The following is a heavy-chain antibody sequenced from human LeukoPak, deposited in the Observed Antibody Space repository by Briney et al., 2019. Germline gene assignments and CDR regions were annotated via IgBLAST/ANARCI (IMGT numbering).Heavy chain of an antibody. CDR1: GFTFSSYA. CDR3: ARGYGDIDY. D-gene: IGHD4-17*01. Sequence: PGGSLRLSCAASGFTFSSYAMSWVRQAPGKGLEWVSGISGSGGSTYYADSVKGRFTISRDNAKSSLYLQMNSLRVEDTAVYYCARGYGDIDYWGQGTLVTVSS. CDR2: ISGSGGST. J-gene: IGHJ4*02. V-gene: IGHV3-23*01.